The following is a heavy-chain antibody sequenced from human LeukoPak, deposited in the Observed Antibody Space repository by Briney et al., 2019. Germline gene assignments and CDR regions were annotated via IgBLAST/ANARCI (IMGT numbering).Heavy chain of an antibody. J-gene: IGHJ4*02. Sequence: GASVKVSCTASGYTFTSYAMHWVRQAPGQRLEWMGWINAGNGNTKYSQKFQGRVTITRDTSASTAYMELSSLRSEDTAVYYCARDRHIGGAFDYWGQGTLVTVSS. D-gene: IGHD2-21*01. CDR2: INAGNGNT. V-gene: IGHV1-3*01. CDR3: ARDRHIGGAFDY. CDR1: GYTFTSYA.